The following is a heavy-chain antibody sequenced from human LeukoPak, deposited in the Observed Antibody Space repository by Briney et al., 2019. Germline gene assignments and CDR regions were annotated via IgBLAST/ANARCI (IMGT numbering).Heavy chain of an antibody. Sequence: GASVKVSCKASGYTFTSYGISWVRQAPGQGLEWMGWISAYNGNTNYAQKLQGRVTMTTDTSTSTAYMELRSLRSDDTAVYHCARVVRRGYSYARGNWFDPWGQGTLVTVSS. V-gene: IGHV1-18*01. CDR2: ISAYNGNT. CDR3: ARVVRRGYSYARGNWFDP. J-gene: IGHJ5*02. D-gene: IGHD5-18*01. CDR1: GYTFTSYG.